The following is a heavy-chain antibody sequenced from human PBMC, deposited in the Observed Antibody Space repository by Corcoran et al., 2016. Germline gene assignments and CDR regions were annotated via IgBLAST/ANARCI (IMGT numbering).Heavy chain of an antibody. CDR2: ISAYNGNT. CDR1: GYTFTSYG. D-gene: IGHD6-13*01. Sequence: QVQLVQSGAEVKKPGASVKVSCKASGYTFTSYGISWVRQAPGQGLEWMGWISAYNGNTNYAQKLQGRVTMTPDTSTSTAYMELRSLRSDDTAVYYCARDHPIIAAAGTNRWFDPWGQGTLVTVSS. CDR3: ARDHPIIAAAGTNRWFDP. J-gene: IGHJ5*02. V-gene: IGHV1-18*01.